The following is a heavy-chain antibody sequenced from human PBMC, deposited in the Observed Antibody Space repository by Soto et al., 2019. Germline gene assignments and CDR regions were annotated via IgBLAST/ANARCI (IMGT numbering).Heavy chain of an antibody. CDR1: GDSVSSPYW. Sequence: QVQLQESGPGLVKPSGTLSLTCAVSGDSVSSPYWWCWVRQPPGKGLEWIGEVFHTGTTSYNPSLRSQVTISMDKSNNQFSLDLSSVTAADTAVYYCARSAGWYAVHSWGPGTLVVVSS. CDR3: ARSAGWYAVHS. CDR2: VFHTGTT. J-gene: IGHJ4*02. D-gene: IGHD6-19*01. V-gene: IGHV4-4*02.